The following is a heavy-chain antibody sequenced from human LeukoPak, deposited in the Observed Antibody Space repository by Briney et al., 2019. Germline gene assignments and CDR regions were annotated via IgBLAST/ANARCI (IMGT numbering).Heavy chain of an antibody. D-gene: IGHD5-12*01. CDR3: ARHVGYFDAFDI. V-gene: IGHV4-59*08. Sequence: SETLSLTCTVSGGSISSYYWSWIRQPPGKGLEGIGYIYYSGSTNYNPSLKSRVTISVDTSKNQFSLKLSSVTAADTAVYYCARHVGYFDAFDIWGQGTMVTVSS. CDR1: GGSISSYY. J-gene: IGHJ3*02. CDR2: IYYSGST.